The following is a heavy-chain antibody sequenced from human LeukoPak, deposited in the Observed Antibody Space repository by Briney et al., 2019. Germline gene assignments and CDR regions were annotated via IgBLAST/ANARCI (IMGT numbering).Heavy chain of an antibody. D-gene: IGHD6-13*01. CDR2: ISYDGSNK. CDR3: AKDEGSSWLFDY. CDR1: GFTFSSYG. Sequence: GRSLRLSCAASGFTFSSYGMHWVRQAPGKGLEWVAVISYDGSNKYYADSVKGRFTISRDNSKNTLYLQMNSLRAEDTAVYYCAKDEGSSWLFDYWGQGALVTVSS. J-gene: IGHJ4*02. V-gene: IGHV3-30*18.